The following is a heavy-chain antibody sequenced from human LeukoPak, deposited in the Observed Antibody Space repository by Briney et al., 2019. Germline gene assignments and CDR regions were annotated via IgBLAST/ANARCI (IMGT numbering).Heavy chain of an antibody. Sequence: SETLSLTCTVSGASISSGNYYWSWIRQPPGKGLEWIGYIYYSGSTYYNPPLKSRVTMSVDTSKNQFSLMLSSVTAADTAVYYCARGGYYCDDWGQGTLVTVSS. CDR2: IYYSGST. CDR3: ARGGYYCDD. V-gene: IGHV4-30-4*01. J-gene: IGHJ4*02. CDR1: GASISSGNYY.